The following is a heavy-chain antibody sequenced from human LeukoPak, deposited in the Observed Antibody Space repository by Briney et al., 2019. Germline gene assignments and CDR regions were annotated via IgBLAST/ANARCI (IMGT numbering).Heavy chain of an antibody. CDR1: GFTFDEYA. D-gene: IGHD3-10*02. V-gene: IGHV3-9*01. CDR2: ISWNSGSI. J-gene: IGHJ6*04. Sequence: GGSLRLSCAASGFTFDEYAMHWVRQGPGKGLEWVSGISWNSGSIGYADSVKGRSTISRDNAKNSLYLQMNSLRAEDTAVYYCAELGITMIGGVWGKGTTVTISS. CDR3: AELGITMIGGV.